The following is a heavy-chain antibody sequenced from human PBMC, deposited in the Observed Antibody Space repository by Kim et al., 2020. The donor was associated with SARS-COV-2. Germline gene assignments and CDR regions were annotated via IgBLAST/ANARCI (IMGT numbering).Heavy chain of an antibody. Sequence: SETLSLTCTVSGGSISSGGYYWSWIRQHPGKGLEWIGYIYYSGSTYYNPSLKSRVTISVDTSKNQFSLKLSSVTAADTAVYYCARGKAAAAGDDYWGQGTLVTVSS. D-gene: IGHD6-13*01. J-gene: IGHJ4*02. CDR2: IYYSGST. CDR1: GGSISSGGYY. V-gene: IGHV4-31*03. CDR3: ARGKAAAAGDDY.